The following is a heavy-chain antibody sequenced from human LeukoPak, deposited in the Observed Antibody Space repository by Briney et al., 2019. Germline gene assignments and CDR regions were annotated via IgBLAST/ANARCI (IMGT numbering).Heavy chain of an antibody. V-gene: IGHV3-48*02. CDR2: IRSDGSTI. CDR3: ARGLKAADGTYYFDY. CDR1: GFTFSNYG. D-gene: IGHD6-13*01. Sequence: GGSLRLSCAASGFTFSNYGMHWVRQAPGKGLEWVSYIRSDGSTIYYADSVKGRFTISRDNAKNSLYLQMNSLRDEDTAVYYRARGLKAADGTYYFDYWGQGNLVTVSP. J-gene: IGHJ4*02.